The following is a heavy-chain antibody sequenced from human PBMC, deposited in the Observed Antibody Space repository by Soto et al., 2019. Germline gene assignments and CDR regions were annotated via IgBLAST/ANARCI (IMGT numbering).Heavy chain of an antibody. J-gene: IGHJ5*02. CDR3: ARTESRTFDP. D-gene: IGHD1-7*01. Sequence: SETLSLTCTVSGDSISSGDYYWSWIRQPPGKGLEWIGCIYYSGSTSYNPSLKSRATISADRSKNQFSLKLSSVTAADTAVYYCARTESRTFDPWGQGTLVTVSS. V-gene: IGHV4-30-4*01. CDR2: IYYSGST. CDR1: GDSISSGDYY.